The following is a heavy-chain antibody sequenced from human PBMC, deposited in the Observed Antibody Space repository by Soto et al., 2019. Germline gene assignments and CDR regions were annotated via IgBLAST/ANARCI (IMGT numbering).Heavy chain of an antibody. Sequence: PGGSLRLSCAASGFTFSSYAMSWVRQAPGKGLEWVSAISGSGGSTYYADSVKGRFTISRDNSKNTLYLQMNSLRAEDTAVYYCAKDIVVVVAATGFGGFDIWGHVTMFTVSS. J-gene: IGHJ3*02. CDR1: GFTFSSYA. CDR2: ISGSGGST. CDR3: AKDIVVVVAATGFGGFDI. V-gene: IGHV3-23*01. D-gene: IGHD2-15*01.